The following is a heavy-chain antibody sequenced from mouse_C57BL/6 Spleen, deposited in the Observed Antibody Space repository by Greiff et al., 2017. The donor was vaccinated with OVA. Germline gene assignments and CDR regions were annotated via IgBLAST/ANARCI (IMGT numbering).Heavy chain of an antibody. CDR3: ARDDYYGSSYEAMDY. J-gene: IGHJ4*01. CDR2: ISDGGSYT. Sequence: EVQLQESGGGLVKPGGSLKLSCAASGFTFSSYAMSWVRQTPEKRLEWVATISDGGSYTYYPDNVKGRFTISRDNAKNNLYLQMSHLKSEDTAMYYCARDDYYGSSYEAMDYWGQGTSVTVSS. D-gene: IGHD1-1*01. CDR1: GFTFSSYA. V-gene: IGHV5-4*01.